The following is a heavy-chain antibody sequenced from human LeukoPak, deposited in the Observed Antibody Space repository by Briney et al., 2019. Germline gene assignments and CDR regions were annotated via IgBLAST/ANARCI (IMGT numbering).Heavy chain of an antibody. CDR1: GGSFSGYY. CDR2: IYYSGST. D-gene: IGHD1-26*01. J-gene: IGHJ3*02. V-gene: IGHV4-59*01. Sequence: SETLSLTCAVYGGSFSGYYWSWIRQPPGKGLEWIGYIYYSGSTNYNPSLKSRVTISVDTSKNQFSLKLSSVTAADTAVYYCAREGSGSYYDAFDIWGQGTMVTVSS. CDR3: AREGSGSYYDAFDI.